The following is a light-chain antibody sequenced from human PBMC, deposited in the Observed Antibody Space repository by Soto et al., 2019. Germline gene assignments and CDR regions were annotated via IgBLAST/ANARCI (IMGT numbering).Light chain of an antibody. J-gene: IGKJ1*01. CDR2: AAS. CDR3: QQTYSALWT. V-gene: IGKV1-39*01. Sequence: DIQMTQSPTSLTAAVGDRVTITCRASLYINNYLNWYQQKPGKAPNLLIYAASSLQSGVPSRFSGSGSGPDFTLPISSLQPEDLATYYCQQTYSALWTFGQGTKVEI. CDR1: LYINNY.